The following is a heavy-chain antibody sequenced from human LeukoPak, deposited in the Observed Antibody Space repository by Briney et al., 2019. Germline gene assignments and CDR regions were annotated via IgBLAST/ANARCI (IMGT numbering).Heavy chain of an antibody. CDR2: IYYSGST. Sequence: SQTLSLTCTVSGGSISSGDYYWSWIRQPPGKGLEWIGYIYYSGSTYYNPSLKSRVTISVDTSKNQFSLKLSSVTAADTAVYSCARSQLLSVAGSAPWGKGPLVTVSS. CDR1: GGSISSGDYY. V-gene: IGHV4-30-4*08. CDR3: ARSQLLSVAGSAP. J-gene: IGHJ5*02. D-gene: IGHD2-2*01.